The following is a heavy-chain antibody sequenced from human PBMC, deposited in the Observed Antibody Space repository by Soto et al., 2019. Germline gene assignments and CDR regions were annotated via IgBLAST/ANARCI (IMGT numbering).Heavy chain of an antibody. CDR2: LTPSGGET. V-gene: IGHV3-23*01. CDR1: GFTFSTYA. J-gene: IGHJ3*02. Sequence: AGGSLRLSXVASGFTFSTYAMSWVRQAPGKGLEWVSALTPSGGETYYADSVKGRFTISRDNSMNALYLQMSSLRIEDTAVYYCAHPRGYGVFDAYDIWGQGTMVTVSS. D-gene: IGHD4-17*01. CDR3: AHPRGYGVFDAYDI.